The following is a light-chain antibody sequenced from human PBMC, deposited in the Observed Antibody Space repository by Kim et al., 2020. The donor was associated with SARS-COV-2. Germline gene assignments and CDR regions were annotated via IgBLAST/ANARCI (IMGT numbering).Light chain of an antibody. J-gene: IGKJ1*01. CDR3: QQYNSYIWT. Sequence: ASVGERFTITCRASQSVNTWLACYQQQPGKAPKVLIYMASNLESGLPSRFSGSGSGTEFTLTISSLQPDDFATYYCQQYNSYIWTFGQGTKVDIK. CDR2: MAS. V-gene: IGKV1-5*03. CDR1: QSVNTW.